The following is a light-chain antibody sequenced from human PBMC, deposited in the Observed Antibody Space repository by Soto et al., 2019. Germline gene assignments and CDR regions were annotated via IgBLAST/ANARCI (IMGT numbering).Light chain of an antibody. V-gene: IGKV4-1*01. J-gene: IGKJ1*01. CDR2: WAS. Sequence: DIVMTQSPDSLAVSLGERATINCKSSQSVLYSSNNKNYLAWYQQKPGQPPKLLIYWASTREFGVPDRFSGGGSGTDFTLTISILQAEDVAVYYCQQYYSTWTFGQGTKVEIK. CDR1: QSVLYSSNNKNY. CDR3: QQYYSTWT.